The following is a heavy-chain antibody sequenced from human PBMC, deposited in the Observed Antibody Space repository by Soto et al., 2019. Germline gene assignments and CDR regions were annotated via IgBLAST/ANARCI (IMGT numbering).Heavy chain of an antibody. V-gene: IGHV1-2*04. CDR3: ASDLRTLNYYYGMDV. J-gene: IGHJ6*02. Sequence: DASVKVACKASGYTFTGYYMHGVRQAPGQGLGWMGWLNPNSGGTNYAQKFQGWVTMTRDTSISTAYMELSRLRSDDTAVYYCASDLRTLNYYYGMDVWGQGTTVTVSS. CDR1: GYTFTGYY. CDR2: LNPNSGGT. D-gene: IGHD3-9*01.